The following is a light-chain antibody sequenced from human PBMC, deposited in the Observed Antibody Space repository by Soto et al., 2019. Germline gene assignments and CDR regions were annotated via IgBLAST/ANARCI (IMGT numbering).Light chain of an antibody. V-gene: IGKV3-20*01. J-gene: IGKJ4*01. Sequence: EIVLTQSPGTLSLSPGERATLSCRASESVRSNYLAWYQQKPGQAPRLLIYGASSRATGIPDTFSGSGSGADFTLTISRLEPEDGAVYYCQEYGCSPITFGGGTKVEIK. CDR3: QEYGCSPIT. CDR1: ESVRSNY. CDR2: GAS.